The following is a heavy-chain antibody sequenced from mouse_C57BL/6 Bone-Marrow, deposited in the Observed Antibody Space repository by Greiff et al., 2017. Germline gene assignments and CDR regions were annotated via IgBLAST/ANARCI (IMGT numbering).Heavy chain of an antibody. D-gene: IGHD1-1*01. J-gene: IGHJ3*01. V-gene: IGHV2-9-1*01. Sequence: VQGVESGPGLVAPSQSLSIPCTVSGFSLTSSAISLVRQPPGKGLEWLGVIWTGGGTNYNSALKSRLSISKDNSKSQVFLKMNSLQTDDTARYYCARTHYYGSSGFAYWGQGTLVTVSA. CDR3: ARTHYYGSSGFAY. CDR2: IWTGGGT. CDR1: GFSLTSSA.